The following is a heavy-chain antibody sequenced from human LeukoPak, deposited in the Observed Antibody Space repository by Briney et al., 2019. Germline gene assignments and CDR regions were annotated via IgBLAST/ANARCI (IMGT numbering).Heavy chain of an antibody. J-gene: IGHJ4*02. V-gene: IGHV1-2*02. CDR3: VREAGPLD. CDR2: VNPNTGGT. CDR1: GYTFTGYY. Sequence: ASVKVSCKASGYTFTGYYINWVRQAPGQAPEWVGWVNPNTGGTRYAQKFQGRVTMTRDTSITTAFMELRGLTFDDTAVFYCVREAGPLDWGQGTQVTVSS.